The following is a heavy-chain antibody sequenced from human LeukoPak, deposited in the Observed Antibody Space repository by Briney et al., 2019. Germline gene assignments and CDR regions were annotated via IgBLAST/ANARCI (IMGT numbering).Heavy chain of an antibody. V-gene: IGHV3-23*01. CDR2: IYGSGAGET. Sequence: PGGSLRLSCAVSGLTFRTYTMNWVRQAPGKGLEWVSGIYGSGAGETFYADSVKGRFTISRDDSKNTLFLHMDSLRAEDTALYYCAKDQDGSLLYWGQGTLVTVSS. D-gene: IGHD1-26*01. CDR1: GLTFRTYT. CDR3: AKDQDGSLLY. J-gene: IGHJ4*02.